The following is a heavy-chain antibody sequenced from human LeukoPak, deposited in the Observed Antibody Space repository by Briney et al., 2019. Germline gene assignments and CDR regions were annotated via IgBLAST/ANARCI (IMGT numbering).Heavy chain of an antibody. D-gene: IGHD6-19*01. CDR3: AKGSSSGWPYFFDN. V-gene: IGHV3-23*01. CDR1: GFTFSSYA. J-gene: IGHJ4*02. Sequence: PGGSLRLSCAASGFTFSSYALSWVRQAPGKGLEWFSAISGGSGSSTYYADAVKGRFTISRDNSKTTQYLEMNSLRADDTAVYYCAKGSSSGWPYFFDNWGQGTLVTVSS. CDR2: ISGGSGSST.